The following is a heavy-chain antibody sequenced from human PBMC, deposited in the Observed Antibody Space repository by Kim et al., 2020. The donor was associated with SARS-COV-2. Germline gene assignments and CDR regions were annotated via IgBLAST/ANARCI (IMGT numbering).Heavy chain of an antibody. V-gene: IGHV3-15*01. CDR3: TTNEDPPEYSGSTTEAFDI. D-gene: IGHD1-26*01. J-gene: IGHJ3*02. Sequence: GRFTISRDDSKNTLYLQMNSLKTEDTAVYYCTTNEDPPEYSGSTTEAFDIWGQGTMVTVSS.